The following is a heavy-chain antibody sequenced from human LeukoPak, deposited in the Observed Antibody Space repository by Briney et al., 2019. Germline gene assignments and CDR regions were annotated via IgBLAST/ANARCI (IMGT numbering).Heavy chain of an antibody. CDR3: AKADRAQEYVWGCYRPTTFDY. J-gene: IGHJ4*02. Sequence: TAVYLRLSCAASGFTFSSYSMNWDRQAPGKGLEWVLSISSSSSYIYYADSVKGRFTISRDKAKNTLYLQMNSLRAEDTAVYYCAKADRAQEYVWGCYRPTTFDYWGQGTLVTVSS. V-gene: IGHV3-21*04. D-gene: IGHD3-16*01. CDR2: ISSSSSYI. CDR1: GFTFSSYS.